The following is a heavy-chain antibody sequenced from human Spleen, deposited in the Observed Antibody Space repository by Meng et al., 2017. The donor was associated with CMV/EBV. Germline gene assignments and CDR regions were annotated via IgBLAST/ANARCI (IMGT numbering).Heavy chain of an antibody. CDR3: VSDPLGGKRIFDI. Sequence: AASGFTFSNCWMHWVRQAPGKGLVWVSRINIDGSTTDYADFVKGRFTISRDNAKKKLYLQMNSLRAEDTALYYCVSDPLGGKRIFDIWGQGTMVTVSS. D-gene: IGHD3-16*01. V-gene: IGHV3-74*01. J-gene: IGHJ3*02. CDR2: INIDGSTT. CDR1: GFTFSNCW.